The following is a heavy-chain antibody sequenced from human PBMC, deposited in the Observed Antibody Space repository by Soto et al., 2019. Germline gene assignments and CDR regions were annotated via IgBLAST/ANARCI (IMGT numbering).Heavy chain of an antibody. V-gene: IGHV3-23*01. CDR2: IADTGDST. CDR3: VKGSRQSRPYYFDC. CDR1: GFAFRSYA. D-gene: IGHD2-15*01. Sequence: GGSLRLSCVASGFAFRSYAMTWVRLAPVKGLEWVSAIADTGDSTYYADSVKGRFTISRDNSKNTLYLQMNNLRADDTALYYCVKGSRQSRPYYFDCWGQGT. J-gene: IGHJ4*02.